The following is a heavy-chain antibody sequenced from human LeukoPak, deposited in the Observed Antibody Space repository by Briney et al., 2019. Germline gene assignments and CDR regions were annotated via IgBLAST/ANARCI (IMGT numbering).Heavy chain of an antibody. CDR2: ISAYNGNT. D-gene: IGHD6-13*01. Sequence: GASVKVSCKASGYTFSTYGITWVRQAPGQGLEWMGWISAYNGNTNYAQNLQGRVTMTTDTSTSTAYMELRSLRSDDTAVYYCARGWTGYSSSWYSWFDPWGQGTLVTVSS. V-gene: IGHV1-18*01. CDR3: ARGWTGYSSSWYSWFDP. J-gene: IGHJ5*02. CDR1: GYTFSTYG.